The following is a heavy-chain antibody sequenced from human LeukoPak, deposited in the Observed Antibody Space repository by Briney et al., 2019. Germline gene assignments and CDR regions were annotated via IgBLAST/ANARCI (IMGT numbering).Heavy chain of an antibody. Sequence: ASVKVSCKASGYTFTSYDINWVRQATGQGLEWMGWMNPNSGNTGYAQKFQGRVTMTRNTSISTAYMELSSLRSEDTAVYYCARGVLYGDYGGGDGFDIWGQGTMVSVSS. CDR2: MNPNSGNT. CDR3: ARGVLYGDYGGGDGFDI. J-gene: IGHJ3*02. V-gene: IGHV1-8*01. D-gene: IGHD4-17*01. CDR1: GYTFTSYD.